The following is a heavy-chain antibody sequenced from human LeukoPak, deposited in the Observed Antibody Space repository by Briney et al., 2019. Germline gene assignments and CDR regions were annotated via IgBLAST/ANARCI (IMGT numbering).Heavy chain of an antibody. CDR2: ISYDGSNK. CDR1: GFTFSSYA. V-gene: IGHV3-30-3*01. CDR3: ARVGYQKPVRYYYYGMDV. D-gene: IGHD2-2*01. J-gene: IGHJ6*02. Sequence: GGSLRLSCAASGFTFSSYAMHWVRQAPGKGLEWVAVISYDGSNKYYADSVKGRFTISRDNSKNTLYLQMNSLRAEDTAVYYCARVGYQKPVRYYYYGMDVWGQGTTVTVCS.